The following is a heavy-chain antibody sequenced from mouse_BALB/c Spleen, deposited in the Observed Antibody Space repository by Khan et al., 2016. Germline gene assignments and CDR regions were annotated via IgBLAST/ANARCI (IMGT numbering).Heavy chain of an antibody. D-gene: IGHD2-2*01. CDR1: GFSIIAYG. V-gene: IGHV2-6-7*01. Sequence: QVQLKESGPGLVAPSQSLSITCTVSGFSIIAYGVNWVRQPPGKGLEWLGMIWGDGSTDYNSALKSRLNITKDNSKSQVFLKMNSLQTDDTAKYXGARDGWGYYAMDYWGQGTSVTVSS. J-gene: IGHJ4*01. CDR3: ARDGWGYYAMDY. CDR2: IWGDGST.